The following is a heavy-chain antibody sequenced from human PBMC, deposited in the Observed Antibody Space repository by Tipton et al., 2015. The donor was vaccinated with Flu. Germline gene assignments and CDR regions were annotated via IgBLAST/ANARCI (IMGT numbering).Heavy chain of an antibody. CDR1: GGSISTGGYY. J-gene: IGHJ4*01. D-gene: IGHD4-17*01. Sequence: TLSLTCTVSGGSISTGGYYWNWIRQHPGKGLEWIGYISFTGITYYNPSLKSPVTISVDRSRNQLSLKLSSVTAADTAVYYCALDYANYGYFDYWGQGTLVTVSS. CDR3: ALDYANYGYFDY. CDR2: ISFTGIT. V-gene: IGHV4-31*01.